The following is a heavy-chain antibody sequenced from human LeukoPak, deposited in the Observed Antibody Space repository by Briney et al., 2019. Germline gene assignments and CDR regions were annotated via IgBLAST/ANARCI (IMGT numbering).Heavy chain of an antibody. CDR3: AKRGSGWSFDY. Sequence: GGSLRLSCAASGFTFSNYAMSWVRQAPGKGLEWVSAITGSGGATNYADSVKGRFTISRDNSKNTLYLQMNSLRAEDTAVYYCAKRGSGWSFDYWGQGTLVTVSS. J-gene: IGHJ4*02. V-gene: IGHV3-23*01. CDR1: GFTFSNYA. D-gene: IGHD6-19*01. CDR2: ITGSGGAT.